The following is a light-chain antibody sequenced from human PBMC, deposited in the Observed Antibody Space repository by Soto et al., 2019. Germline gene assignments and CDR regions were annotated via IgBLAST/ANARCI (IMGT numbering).Light chain of an antibody. V-gene: IGLV1-47*01. J-gene: IGLJ2*01. CDR2: TND. CDR3: AAWDDSLSSPV. Sequence: QSVLTQPPSASGTPGQRVNISCSGSSSNIGSNYVYWYQQLPGTAPKLLIYTNDQRPSGVPDRFSGSKSGTSASLAISGLRSEDEADYYCAAWDDSLSSPVFGGGTKLTVL. CDR1: SSNIGSNY.